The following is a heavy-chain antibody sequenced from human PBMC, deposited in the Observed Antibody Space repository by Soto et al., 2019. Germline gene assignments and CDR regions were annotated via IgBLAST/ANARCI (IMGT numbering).Heavy chain of an antibody. D-gene: IGHD3-10*01. J-gene: IGHJ5*02. Sequence: QVPLVQSGAEVKKPGSSVTVSCKASGGTFSSYAIHWVRQAPGQGLEWMGGIIPMYGPAKYAQRFQGRVTITADESTTTVYMELPSLTSQAPAAYHCARVTSMVRGVIDNWFDPWGHGTLVTVSS. CDR1: GGTFSSYA. V-gene: IGHV1-69*01. CDR2: IIPMYGPA. CDR3: ARVTSMVRGVIDNWFDP.